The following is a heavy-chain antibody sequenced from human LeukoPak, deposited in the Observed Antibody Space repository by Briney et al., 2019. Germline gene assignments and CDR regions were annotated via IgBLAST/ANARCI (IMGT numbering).Heavy chain of an antibody. Sequence: SGGSLRLSCTASGFTFGDYAMSWVRQAPGKGLEWVGFIRSKAYGGTTEYAASVKGRFTISRDDSKSIAYLQMNSLKTEDTAVHCCTRYSWYYFDYWGQGTLVTVSS. J-gene: IGHJ4*02. CDR2: IRSKAYGGTT. CDR1: GFTFGDYA. V-gene: IGHV3-49*04. D-gene: IGHD6-13*01. CDR3: TRYSWYYFDY.